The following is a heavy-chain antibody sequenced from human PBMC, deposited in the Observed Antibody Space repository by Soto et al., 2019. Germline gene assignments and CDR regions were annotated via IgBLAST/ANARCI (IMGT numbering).Heavy chain of an antibody. D-gene: IGHD5-18*01. V-gene: IGHV4-61*01. CDR2: IYYSGST. CDR3: AGAQWEYSYGNSYYGMDV. J-gene: IGHJ6*02. Sequence: QVQLQESGPGLVKPSETLSLTCTVSGGSVSSGSYYWSWIRQPPGKGLEWIGYIYYSGSTNYNPSLKSRVTISVDTSMNQFSLKLSSVTAADTAVYYCAGAQWEYSYGNSYYGMDVWGQGTTVTVSS. CDR1: GGSVSSGSYY.